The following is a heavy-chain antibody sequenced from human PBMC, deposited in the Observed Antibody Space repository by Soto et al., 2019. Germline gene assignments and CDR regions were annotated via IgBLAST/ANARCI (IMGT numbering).Heavy chain of an antibody. D-gene: IGHD1-26*01. CDR2: IYTSGST. CDR3: ARTVGAAYYFDF. CDR1: GDSMTKYY. J-gene: IGHJ4*02. Sequence: QVQLQESGPGLVKPSETLSLTCTVSGDSMTKYYWSWIRQPAGKGLEWIGRIYTSGSTNYNPSLKSRVTMSIDTSNTHFSLNLQSVTAADTAMYYCARTVGAAYYFDFWGQGALVTVSS. V-gene: IGHV4-4*07.